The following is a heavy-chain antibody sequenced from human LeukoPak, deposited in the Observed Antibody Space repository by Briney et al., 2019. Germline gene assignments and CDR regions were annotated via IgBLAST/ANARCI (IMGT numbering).Heavy chain of an antibody. V-gene: IGHV4-38-2*02. J-gene: IGHJ6*03. CDR3: TRDDFGIKTDWEDYYYMDV. CDR2: IYHTGTT. Sequence: SETLSLTCSVSGISVNTTYFWGWIRQAPGKGLEWIGSIYHTGTTDYNPSLKSRVTISIDTSKNQFSLNLRSVSAADTAVYYCTRDDFGIKTDWEDYYYMDVWGKGTTVTVSS. CDR1: GISVNTTYF. D-gene: IGHD3-3*01.